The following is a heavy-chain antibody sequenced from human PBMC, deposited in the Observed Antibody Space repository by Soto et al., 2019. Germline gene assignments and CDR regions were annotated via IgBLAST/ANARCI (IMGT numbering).Heavy chain of an antibody. Sequence: EVQLLESGGGLVQPGGSLRLSCAASGFTFSSYAMSWVRQAPGKGLEWVSAISGSGGSTYYADSVKGRFTISRDNSKNTLYLQMNSLRAEDTAVYYCAKERIVPAAILHYLDYWGQGTLVTVSS. D-gene: IGHD2-2*02. V-gene: IGHV3-23*01. CDR2: ISGSGGST. J-gene: IGHJ4*02. CDR1: GFTFSSYA. CDR3: AKERIVPAAILHYLDY.